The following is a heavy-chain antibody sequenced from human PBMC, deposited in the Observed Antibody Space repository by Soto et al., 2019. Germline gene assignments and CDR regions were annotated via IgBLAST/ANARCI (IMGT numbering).Heavy chain of an antibody. Sequence: ASVKVSCKASGYTFTGYYMHWVRQATGQGLEWMGWMNPNSGNTGYAQKFQGRVTMTRNTSISTAYMELSSLRSEDTAVYYCARGDIAMVIQYYYYAMDVWRQGTTV. J-gene: IGHJ6*02. CDR3: ARGDIAMVIQYYYYAMDV. CDR2: MNPNSGNT. V-gene: IGHV1-8*02. D-gene: IGHD5-18*01. CDR1: GYTFTGYY.